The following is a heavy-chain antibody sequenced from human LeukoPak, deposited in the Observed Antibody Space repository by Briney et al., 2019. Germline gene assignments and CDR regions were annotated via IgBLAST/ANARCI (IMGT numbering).Heavy chain of an antibody. CDR2: IPDDGSSK. V-gene: IGHV3-30*03. Sequence: GGSLRLSCVASGFIFSSYGIHWVRQAPGKGLEWVAVIPDDGSSKDYADSVKGRFTTSRDNSKDILYLQMNSLRVEDTAVYYCARDVSGSWSFDYWGQGMLVTVSS. CDR1: GFIFSSYG. CDR3: ARDVSGSWSFDY. D-gene: IGHD1-26*01. J-gene: IGHJ4*02.